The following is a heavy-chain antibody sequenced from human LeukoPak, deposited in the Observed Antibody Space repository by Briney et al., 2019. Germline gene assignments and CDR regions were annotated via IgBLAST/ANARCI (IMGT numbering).Heavy chain of an antibody. V-gene: IGHV3-23*01. CDR2: TSANGDTT. CDR3: AKDRAGYSIARGFDY. J-gene: IGHJ4*02. Sequence: GGSLRLSCAASGLTFSTYAMSWVRQAPGKGLEWVSTTSANGDTTYYADSVKGRFTISRDNSKITLYLQMNSLRAEDAAVYYCAKDRAGYSIARGFDYWGQGTLVTVSS. CDR1: GLTFSTYA. D-gene: IGHD5-12*01.